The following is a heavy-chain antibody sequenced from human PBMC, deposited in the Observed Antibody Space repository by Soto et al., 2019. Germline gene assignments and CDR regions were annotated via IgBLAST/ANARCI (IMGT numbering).Heavy chain of an antibody. CDR2: ISHDANDN. CDR1: GFTFSSYG. D-gene: IGHD2-21*02. CDR3: ARGMGAAWVTPLSH. V-gene: IGHV3-30*03. Sequence: QVQLVESGGGVVQPGRSLRLSCAASGFTFSSYGMHWVRQAPGKGLEWVAFISHDANDNYYADSVKGRFTISRDNSKNTVYLQMDSLRAGDTAVYYCARGMGAAWVTPLSHWGQGTLVIVSS. J-gene: IGHJ4*02.